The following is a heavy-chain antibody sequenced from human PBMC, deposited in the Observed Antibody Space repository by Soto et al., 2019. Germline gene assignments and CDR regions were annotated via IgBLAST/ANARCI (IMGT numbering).Heavy chain of an antibody. CDR1: GDSISNLDYF. Sequence: SETLSLTCSVSGDSISNLDYFWAWIRQPPGQALEYIGYIYKSATTCYNPSFESRVTISVDTSKSQFSLNVTSVTAADTAVYFCARGRYCLTGRCFPNWFDSWGQGALVTVSS. V-gene: IGHV4-30-4*01. CDR2: IYKSATT. J-gene: IGHJ5*01. D-gene: IGHD7-27*01. CDR3: ARGRYCLTGRCFPNWFDS.